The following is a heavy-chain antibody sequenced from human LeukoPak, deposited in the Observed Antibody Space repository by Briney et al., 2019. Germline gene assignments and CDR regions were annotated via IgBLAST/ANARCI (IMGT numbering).Heavy chain of an antibody. CDR2: ITPGGGT. CDR1: EFTFSSYV. CDR3: ARDNYDSSGRPDY. V-gene: IGHV3-66*01. D-gene: IGHD3-22*01. Sequence: GGSLRLSCAASEFTFSSYVMAWVRQAPGKGLEWVSTITPGGGTYYADSVKGRFTISRDNSKNTLYLQMNSLRAEDTAVYYCARDNYDSSGRPDYWGQGTLVTVSS. J-gene: IGHJ4*02.